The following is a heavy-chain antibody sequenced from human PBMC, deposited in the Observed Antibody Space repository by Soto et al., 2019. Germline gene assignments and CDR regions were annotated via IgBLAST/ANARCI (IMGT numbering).Heavy chain of an antibody. CDR1: GDSVSSGSYY. D-gene: IGHD3-22*01. V-gene: IGHV4-61*01. J-gene: IGHJ4*02. CDR2: FHNGGGT. Sequence: LSLTCTVSGDSVSSGSYYWSWMRQPPGKGLEWIGNFHNGGGTDYNPSLKSRVTISVDTSKNQFSLKLSSVIAADTAVYYCARTNSRGHWAAWYWGQGTLVTVSS. CDR3: ARTNSRGHWAAWY.